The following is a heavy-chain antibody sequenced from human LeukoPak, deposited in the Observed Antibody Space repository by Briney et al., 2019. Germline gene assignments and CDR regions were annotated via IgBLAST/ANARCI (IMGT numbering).Heavy chain of an antibody. V-gene: IGHV3-48*03. CDR2: ISNSGSTM. CDR1: GFTFSTYD. J-gene: IGHJ4*02. CDR3: AKGDPSSGYFDY. D-gene: IGHD3-10*01. Sequence: GGSLRLSCAASGFTFSTYDMNWVRQAPGKGLEWVSFISNSGSTMYYADSVKGRFTISRDNAKNSLYLQMNSLRAEDTAVYYCAKGDPSSGYFDYWGQGTLVTVSS.